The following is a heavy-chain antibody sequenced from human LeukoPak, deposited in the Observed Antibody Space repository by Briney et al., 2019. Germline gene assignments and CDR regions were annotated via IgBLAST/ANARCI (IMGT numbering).Heavy chain of an antibody. D-gene: IGHD4-17*01. Sequence: GGSLRLSCAASGFTFSSYAMHWVRQAPGKGLEWVAVISYDGSNKYYADSVKGRFTISRDSSKNTLYLQMNSLRAEDTAVYYCARAYYGDYGEDWFDPWGQGTLVTVSS. V-gene: IGHV3-30*04. CDR3: ARAYYGDYGEDWFDP. CDR1: GFTFSSYA. J-gene: IGHJ5*02. CDR2: ISYDGSNK.